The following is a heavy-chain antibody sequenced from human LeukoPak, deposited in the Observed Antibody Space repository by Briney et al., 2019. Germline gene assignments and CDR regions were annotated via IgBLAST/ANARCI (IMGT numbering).Heavy chain of an antibody. D-gene: IGHD3-10*01. CDR1: GYTFTSYD. CDR2: MNPNSGNT. J-gene: IGHJ5*02. CDR3: ARGRMVRGVGNWFDP. Sequence: GASVKVSCKASGYTFTSYDINWVRQATGQGLEWMGWMNPNSGNTGYAQKFQARVTMTRNTSISTAYMELSSLRSEDTAVYYCARGRMVRGVGNWFDPWGQGTLVTVSS. V-gene: IGHV1-8*01.